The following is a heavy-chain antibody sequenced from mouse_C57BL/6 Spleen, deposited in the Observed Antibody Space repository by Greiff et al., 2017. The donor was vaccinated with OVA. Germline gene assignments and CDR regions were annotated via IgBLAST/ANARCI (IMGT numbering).Heavy chain of an antibody. V-gene: IGHV1-26*01. CDR1: GYTFTDYY. D-gene: IGHD3-2*02. Sequence: VQLQQSGPELVKPGASVKISCKASGYTFTDYYMNWVKQSHGKSLEWIGDINPNNGGTSYNQKFKGKATLTVDKSSSTAYMELRSLTSEDSAVYYCATGSQFAYWGQGTLVTVSA. J-gene: IGHJ3*01. CDR2: INPNNGGT. CDR3: ATGSQFAY.